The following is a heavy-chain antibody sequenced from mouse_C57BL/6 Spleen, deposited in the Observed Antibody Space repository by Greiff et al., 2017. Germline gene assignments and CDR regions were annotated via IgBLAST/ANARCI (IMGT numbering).Heavy chain of an antibody. CDR3: ARNYGSSKGFAY. D-gene: IGHD1-1*01. J-gene: IGHJ3*01. CDR2: INPYNGGT. V-gene: IGHV1-19*01. Sequence: EVQLQQSGPVLVKPGASVKMSCKASGYTFTDYYMNWVKQSHGKSLEWIGVINPYNGGTSYNQKFKGKATLTVDKSSSTAYMELNSLTSEDSAVYYCARNYGSSKGFAYWGQGTLVTVSA. CDR1: GYTFTDYY.